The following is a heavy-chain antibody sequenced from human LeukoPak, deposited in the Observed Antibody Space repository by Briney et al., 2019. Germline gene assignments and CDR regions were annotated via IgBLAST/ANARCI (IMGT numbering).Heavy chain of an antibody. V-gene: IGHV4-34*01. J-gene: IGHJ3*02. CDR1: GGSFSGYY. CDR2: INHSGST. Sequence: KPSEALSLTCAVYGGSFSGYYWSWIRQPPGKGREWIGEINHSGSTNYNPSLKSRVTISVDTSKNQFSLKLSSVTAADTAVYYCARRPKRVVAATPRAFDIWGQGTMVTVSS. CDR3: ARRPKRVVAATPRAFDI. D-gene: IGHD2-15*01.